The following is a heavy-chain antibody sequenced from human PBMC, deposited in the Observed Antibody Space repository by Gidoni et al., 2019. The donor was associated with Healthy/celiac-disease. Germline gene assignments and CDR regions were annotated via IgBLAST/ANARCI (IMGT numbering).Heavy chain of an antibody. CDR3: ARDHGIYGSGSYLSDY. D-gene: IGHD3-10*01. CDR2: IWYDGSNK. V-gene: IGHV3-33*01. J-gene: IGHJ4*02. CDR1: VFAFMSYG. Sequence: QVQLVESGGGVVQPGRSLRLSCPASVFAFMSYGMHWVRQAPGKGLGWVAVIWYDGSNKYYADSVKGRFTISRDNSKNTLYLQMNSLRAEDTAVYYCARDHGIYGSGSYLSDYWGQGTLVTVSS.